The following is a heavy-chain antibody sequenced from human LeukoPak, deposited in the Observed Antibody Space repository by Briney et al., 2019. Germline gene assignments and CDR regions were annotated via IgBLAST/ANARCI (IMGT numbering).Heavy chain of an antibody. Sequence: PSETLSLTCTVSGGSISSSSYYWGWIRQPPGKGLEWIGSIYYSGSTYYNPSLKSRVTISVDTSKNQSSLKLSSVTAADTAVYYCARQWRYCSSTSCLHFDYWGQGTLVTVSS. CDR3: ARQWRYCSSTSCLHFDY. V-gene: IGHV4-39*01. CDR1: GGSISSSSYY. J-gene: IGHJ4*02. D-gene: IGHD2-2*01. CDR2: IYYSGST.